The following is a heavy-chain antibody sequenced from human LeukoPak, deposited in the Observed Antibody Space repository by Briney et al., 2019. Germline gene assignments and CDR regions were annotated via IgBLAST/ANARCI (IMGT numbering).Heavy chain of an antibody. J-gene: IGHJ5*02. CDR2: IKPGSGDT. D-gene: IGHD2/OR15-2a*01. CDR3: ARKSAGFLTA. CDR1: GYTFTGDQ. V-gene: IGHV1-2*02. Sequence: ASVKVSRKASGYTFTGDQIYWLRQAPGQGLEWVGWIKPGSGDTLYDQKFQGRVTMTRDTSISSAYMELSSLRSDDTAVYYCARKSAGFLTAWGQGTLVTVSS.